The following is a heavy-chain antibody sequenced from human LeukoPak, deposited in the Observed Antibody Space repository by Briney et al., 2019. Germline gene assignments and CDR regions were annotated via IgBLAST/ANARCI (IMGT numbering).Heavy chain of an antibody. Sequence: ASVTVSCQASGYTFNGFYLHWVRQAPGQGLEWMGLINPNSGGTNYAQKFQGRVTMTSDTCISTAYMELSRLRSDDTAVYYCARWMATVTTPDYWGQGTLVTVSS. J-gene: IGHJ4*02. V-gene: IGHV1-2*02. D-gene: IGHD4-11*01. CDR2: INPNSGGT. CDR1: GYTFNGFY. CDR3: ARWMATVTTPDY.